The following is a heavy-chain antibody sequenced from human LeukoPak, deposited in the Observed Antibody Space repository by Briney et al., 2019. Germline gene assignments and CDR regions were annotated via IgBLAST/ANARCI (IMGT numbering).Heavy chain of an antibody. Sequence: SETLSLTCTVSGGSISSGGYYWSWIRQRPGKGLEWIGYIYYSGSTYYNPSLKSRVTISVDTSKNQFSLKLSSVTAADTAVYYCARGIAVAGTFLFDYWGQGTLVTVSS. CDR2: IYYSGST. V-gene: IGHV4-31*03. D-gene: IGHD6-19*01. CDR3: ARGIAVAGTFLFDY. CDR1: GGSISSGGYY. J-gene: IGHJ4*02.